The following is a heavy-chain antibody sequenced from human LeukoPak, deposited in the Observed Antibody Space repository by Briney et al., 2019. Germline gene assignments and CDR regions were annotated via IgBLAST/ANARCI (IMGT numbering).Heavy chain of an antibody. CDR1: GGSFSGYY. CDR2: INHSGST. Sequence: PSETLSLTCAVYGGSFSGYYWSWIRQPLGKGLEWIGEINHSGSTNYNPSLKSRVTISVDTSKNQFSLKLSSVTAADTAVYYCAREMSPGAFDIWGQGTMVTVSS. V-gene: IGHV4-34*01. CDR3: AREMSPGAFDI. J-gene: IGHJ3*02. D-gene: IGHD5-24*01.